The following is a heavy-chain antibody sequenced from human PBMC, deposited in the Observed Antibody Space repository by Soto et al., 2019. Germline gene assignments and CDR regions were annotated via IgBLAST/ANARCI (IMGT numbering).Heavy chain of an antibody. CDR1: GDSISSGGYS. CDR3: AREPLT. J-gene: IGHJ4*02. Sequence: SETLSLTCAVSGDSISSGGYSWSWIRRPPGKGLEWIGYIYHSGSASYNPSLKSRVTISVDGSKNHFSLQLSSVTAADTAVYYCAREPLTWGQGTLVTVSS. V-gene: IGHV4-30-2*01. CDR2: IYHSGSA.